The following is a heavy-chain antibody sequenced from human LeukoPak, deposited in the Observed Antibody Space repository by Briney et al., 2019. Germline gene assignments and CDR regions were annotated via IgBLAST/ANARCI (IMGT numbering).Heavy chain of an antibody. CDR1: GLTFSSYA. D-gene: IGHD6-13*01. CDR2: ISGSGGST. CDR3: AKDPAADVGLDY. J-gene: IGHJ4*02. V-gene: IGHV3-23*01. Sequence: GGSLRLSCAASGLTFSSYAMSWVRQAPAKGLEWVSVISGSGGSTYYADSVKGRFTISRDNSKNTLYMQRNSLRAEYTAVYYCAKDPAADVGLDYWGRGTLVTVSS.